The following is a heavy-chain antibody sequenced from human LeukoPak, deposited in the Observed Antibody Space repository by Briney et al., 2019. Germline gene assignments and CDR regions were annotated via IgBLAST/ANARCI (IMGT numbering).Heavy chain of an antibody. CDR3: ARDLHILTGSHQGGGAFDI. CDR2: INPSGGST. Sequence: ASVKVSCKASGYTFTSYYMHWVRQAPGQGLEWMGIINPSGGSTSYAQKFQGRVTMTRDTSTSTVYMELSSLRSEDTAVYYCARDLHILTGSHQGGGAFDIWGQGTMVTVSS. J-gene: IGHJ3*02. CDR1: GYTFTSYY. V-gene: IGHV1-46*01. D-gene: IGHD3-9*01.